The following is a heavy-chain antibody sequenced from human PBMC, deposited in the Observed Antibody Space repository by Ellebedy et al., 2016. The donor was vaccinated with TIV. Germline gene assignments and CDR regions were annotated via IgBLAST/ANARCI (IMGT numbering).Heavy chain of an antibody. CDR3: AREGHRYCSSTSCYRWDAFDI. V-gene: IGHV3-30-3*01. Sequence: GGSLRLXXAASGFTFSSYAMHWVRQAPGKGLEWVAVISYDGSNKYYADSVKGRFTISRDNSKNTLYLQMNSLRAEDTAVYYCAREGHRYCSSTSCYRWDAFDIWGQGTMVTVSS. J-gene: IGHJ3*02. CDR1: GFTFSSYA. CDR2: ISYDGSNK. D-gene: IGHD2-2*02.